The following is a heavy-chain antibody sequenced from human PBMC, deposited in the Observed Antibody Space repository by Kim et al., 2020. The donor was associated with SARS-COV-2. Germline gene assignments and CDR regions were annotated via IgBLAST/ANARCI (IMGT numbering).Heavy chain of an antibody. CDR3: ANLLITNGGEYNYYGMD. CDR2: IKQDGSKK. J-gene: IGHJ6*01. V-gene: IGHV3-30*18. CDR1: GFTFSSYG. D-gene: IGHD3-10*01. Sequence: GGSLRLSCAASGFTFSSYGMNWVRQAPGKGLEWVADIKQDGSKKYYADSVKGRFTISRDNSKNTLYLQMNTLRAEDTAVYYCANLLITNGGEYNYYGMD.